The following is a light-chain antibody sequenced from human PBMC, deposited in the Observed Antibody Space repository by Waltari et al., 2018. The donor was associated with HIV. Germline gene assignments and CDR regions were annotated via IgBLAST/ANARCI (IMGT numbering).Light chain of an antibody. CDR1: QNIVRS. CDR2: AAS. V-gene: IGKV1-39*01. Sequence: DIQITQSPSPLSASVGASFTFTCRASQNIVRSLNWYQHKSGRAPKLLIYAASSLHSGVPSRFSGSGSGTHYTLTISSLQPEDFATYYCQQTYSGHRTFGQGTKVDIK. J-gene: IGKJ1*01. CDR3: QQTYSGHRT.